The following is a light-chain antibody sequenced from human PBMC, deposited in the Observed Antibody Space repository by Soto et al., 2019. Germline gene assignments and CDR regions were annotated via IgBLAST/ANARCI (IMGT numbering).Light chain of an antibody. Sequence: QSALTQPASGSGSPGQSITISCTGTSSDVAGSNYVSWYQQHPGKAPQLTIYEDSNRPSGVFNGFSGSNSGSTASLTISGLKAEDEADYYCSSYTSCSTRVFGGGTKVTVL. J-gene: IGLJ3*02. CDR3: SSYTSCSTRV. V-gene: IGLV2-14*01. CDR1: SSDVAGSNY. CDR2: EDS.